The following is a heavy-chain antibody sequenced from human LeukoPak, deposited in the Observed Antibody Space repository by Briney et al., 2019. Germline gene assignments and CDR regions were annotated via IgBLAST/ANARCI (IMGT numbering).Heavy chain of an antibody. CDR2: YDPEEGGI. J-gene: IGHJ4*02. Sequence: ASVKVSCKVSGSTLAESYIHWLRQAPGKGLEWLGGYDPEEGGIIYAQKFLDRVTMTEDTSTTTAYMEVSSLRSEDTAVYFCAGDRGITITKDFDYWGQGTVVTVSS. CDR1: GSTLAESY. D-gene: IGHD1-1*01. V-gene: IGHV1-24*01. CDR3: AGDRGITITKDFDY.